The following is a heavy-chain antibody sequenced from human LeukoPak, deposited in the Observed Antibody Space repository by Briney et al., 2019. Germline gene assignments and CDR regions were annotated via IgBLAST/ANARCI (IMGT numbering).Heavy chain of an antibody. CDR3: ARHEGYDFLTGYSYYFDY. D-gene: IGHD3-9*01. CDR1: GYSISSGYY. J-gene: IGHJ4*02. CDR2: SGST. V-gene: IGHV4-38-2*02. Sequence: SETLSLTCTVSGYSISSGYYWGWIRQPPGKGLEWIGSGSTYYNPSLKSRVTISVDTSKNQFSLKLSSVTAADTAVYYCARHEGYDFLTGYSYYFDYWGQGTLVTVPS.